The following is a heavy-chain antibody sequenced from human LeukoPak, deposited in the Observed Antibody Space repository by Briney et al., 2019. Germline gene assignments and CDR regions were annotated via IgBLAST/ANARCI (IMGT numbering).Heavy chain of an antibody. Sequence: GGSLRLSCAASGFTFSSYSMNWVRQAPGKGLEWVSSISSSSSYIYYADSVKGRFTISGDNAKNSLYLQMNSLRAEDTAVYYCATTPRAMTTVTTGYWGQGTLVTVSS. CDR2: ISSSSSYI. CDR1: GFTFSSYS. J-gene: IGHJ4*02. V-gene: IGHV3-21*01. CDR3: ATTPRAMTTVTTGY. D-gene: IGHD4-17*01.